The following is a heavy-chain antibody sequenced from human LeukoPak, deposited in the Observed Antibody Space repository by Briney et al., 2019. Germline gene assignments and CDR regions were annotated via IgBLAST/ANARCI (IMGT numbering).Heavy chain of an antibody. V-gene: IGHV3-11*04. CDR3: AKQKQWLVFDY. J-gene: IGHJ4*02. CDR2: ISDSGSSI. CDR1: GFTFSDYY. Sequence: GGSLRLSCAASGFTFSDYYMSWIRQAPGKGLEWVSYISDSGSSIYYADSVKGRFTISRDNSKNTLYLQMNSLRAEDTAVYYCAKQKQWLVFDYWGQGTLVTVSS. D-gene: IGHD6-19*01.